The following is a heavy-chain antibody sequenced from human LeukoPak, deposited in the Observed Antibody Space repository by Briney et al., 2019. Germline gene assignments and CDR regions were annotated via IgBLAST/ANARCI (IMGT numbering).Heavy chain of an antibody. Sequence: ASVKVSCKASGYTFTSYDINWVRQATGQGLEWMGWMNPNSGNTGYAQKFQGRVTMTRNTSISTAYVELSSLRSEDTAVYYCARAVTDSSGYYYWFDPWGQGTLVTVSS. D-gene: IGHD3-22*01. J-gene: IGHJ5*02. V-gene: IGHV1-8*01. CDR3: ARAVTDSSGYYYWFDP. CDR2: MNPNSGNT. CDR1: GYTFTSYD.